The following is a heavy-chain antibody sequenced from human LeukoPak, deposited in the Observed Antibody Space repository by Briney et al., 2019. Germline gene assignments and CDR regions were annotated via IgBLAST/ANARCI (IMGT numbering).Heavy chain of an antibody. V-gene: IGHV5-51*01. CDR2: IYPGDSDT. CDR1: GYSFTSYW. J-gene: IGHJ4*02. CDR3: TRHETGPFFDY. D-gene: IGHD3-10*01. Sequence: GESLKISCKGSGYSFTSYWIGWVRQMPGKGLECMGIIYPGDSDTRYSPSFQGQVTISADKSISTAYPQWSSLKAADTAMYYCTRHETGPFFDYWGQGTLVTVSS.